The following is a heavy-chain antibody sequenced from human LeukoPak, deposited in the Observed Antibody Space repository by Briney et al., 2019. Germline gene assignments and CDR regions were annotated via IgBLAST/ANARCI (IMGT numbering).Heavy chain of an antibody. Sequence: PGGSLRLSCAASGYTFSSYSMNWVRQGPGKGLEWVSYISSSSSTIYYADSVKGRFTISRDNAKNSLYLQMNSLRAEDTAVYYCARGFTQEAPNYWGQGTLVTVSS. J-gene: IGHJ4*02. CDR2: ISSSSSTI. D-gene: IGHD2-15*01. V-gene: IGHV3-48*01. CDR3: ARGFTQEAPNY. CDR1: GYTFSSYS.